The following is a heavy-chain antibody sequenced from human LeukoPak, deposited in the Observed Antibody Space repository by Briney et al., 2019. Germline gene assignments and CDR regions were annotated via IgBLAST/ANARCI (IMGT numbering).Heavy chain of an antibody. V-gene: IGHV1-24*01. CDR2: FDPEDGET. CDR3: ATPARRLRDGNYFDY. D-gene: IGHD2-21*02. Sequence: ASVKVSCKVSGYTLTELSMHWVRHAPGKGLEWMGGFDPEDGETIYAQKFQGTVTMTEDTSTDTAYMELSSLRSEDTAVYYCATPARRLRDGNYFDYWGQGTLVTVSS. CDR1: GYTLTELS. J-gene: IGHJ4*02.